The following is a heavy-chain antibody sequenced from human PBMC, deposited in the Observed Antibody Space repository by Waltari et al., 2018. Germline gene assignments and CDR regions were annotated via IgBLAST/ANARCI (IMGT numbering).Heavy chain of an antibody. Sequence: QVQLQESGPGLVKPSGTLSLTCAVSGGSISSSNWWRGARHPPGKGLEWIGEIYHSGRTNYNPSLKSRVTISVDKSKTQFSLKLSSVTAADTAVYYCARVDQTYQLPDYWGQGTLVTVSS. V-gene: IGHV4-4*02. CDR1: GGSISSSNW. D-gene: IGHD2-2*01. CDR2: IYHSGRT. J-gene: IGHJ4*02. CDR3: ARVDQTYQLPDY.